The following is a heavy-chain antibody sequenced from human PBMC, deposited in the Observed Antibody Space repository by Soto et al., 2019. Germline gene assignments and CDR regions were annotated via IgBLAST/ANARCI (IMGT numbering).Heavy chain of an antibody. D-gene: IGHD3-16*01. J-gene: IGHJ4*02. Sequence: PSDTLSLTCTVSDDSISSGDYYWNWILHAPGKGLQWIGNIYYSGSTDYSPSLRSRVFISMDTSKNQFSLRLSSVTAADTAVYYCARDGRFGRSGYFDYWGKGIQVTVSS. CDR3: ARDGRFGRSGYFDY. V-gene: IGHV4-30-4*02. CDR2: IYYSGST. CDR1: DDSISSGDYY.